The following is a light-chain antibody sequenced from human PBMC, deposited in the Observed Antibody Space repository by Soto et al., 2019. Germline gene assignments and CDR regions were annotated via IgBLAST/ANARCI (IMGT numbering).Light chain of an antibody. CDR3: QQSYSSWAT. CDR2: AAS. Sequence: AIRMTQSPSSFSASTGDRVTITCRASQGISSYLAWYQQKPGKAPKLLIYAASTLQSGVPSRFSGSGSGTDFTLTISSLQPEDSASYCCQQSYSSWATFGGGTKVEIQ. J-gene: IGKJ4*01. CDR1: QGISSY. V-gene: IGKV1-8*01.